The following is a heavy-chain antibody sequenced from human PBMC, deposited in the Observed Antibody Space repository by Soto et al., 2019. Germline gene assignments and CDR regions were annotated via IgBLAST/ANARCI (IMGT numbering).Heavy chain of an antibody. CDR1: GFPFSRYG. CDR3: ANETIQVGGPNYFDY. CDR2: ISWDGLAQ. V-gene: IGHV3-30*18. D-gene: IGHD1-26*01. Sequence: VQLVESGGGVVQPGRSLRLLCEASGFPFSRYGMHWVRQAPGMGLEWVAVISWDGLAQYYGDSVRGRFTISRDNSQRTLYRQMNSLRTEDTAIYYCANETIQVGGPNYFDYWGQGVLVTVSS. J-gene: IGHJ4*02.